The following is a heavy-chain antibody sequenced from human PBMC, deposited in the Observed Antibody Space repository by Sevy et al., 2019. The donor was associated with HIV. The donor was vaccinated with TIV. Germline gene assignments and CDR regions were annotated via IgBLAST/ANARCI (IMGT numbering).Heavy chain of an antibody. CDR3: AGQGRGVAAMGGVGADAFDI. J-gene: IGHJ3*02. CDR2: IYTGGGT. D-gene: IGHD2-2*01. Sequence: GGSLRLSCAASGFTFTTYWMTWVRQAPGKGLEWVSVIYTGGGTYYTASVKGRFSISRDNFKNTLFLQMNSLRAEDTAVYFCAGQGRGVAAMGGVGADAFDIWGQGTMVTVSS. V-gene: IGHV3-66*04. CDR1: GFTFTTYW.